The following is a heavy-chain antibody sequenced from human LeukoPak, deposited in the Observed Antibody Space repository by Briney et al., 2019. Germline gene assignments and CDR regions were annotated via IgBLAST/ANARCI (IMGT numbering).Heavy chain of an antibody. CDR3: AKDKGVAGYFDY. CDR2: ISGSGGST. CDR1: GFTFSSYA. D-gene: IGHD6-19*01. V-gene: IGHV3-23*01. Sequence: GGSLRLSCAASGFTFSSYAMSWVRQAPGKGLEGVSAISGSGGSTYYADSVKGRFTISRDNSKNTLYLQMNSLRAEDTAVYYCAKDKGVAGYFDYWGQGTLVTVSS. J-gene: IGHJ4*02.